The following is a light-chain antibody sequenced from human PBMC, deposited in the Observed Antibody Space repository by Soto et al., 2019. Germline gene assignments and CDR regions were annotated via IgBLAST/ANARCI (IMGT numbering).Light chain of an antibody. J-gene: IGKJ1*01. V-gene: IGKV4-1*01. CDR3: QQYYSPWT. CDR1: QSVLCSSNNKNY. Sequence: DIVMTQSPDSLAVSLGERATINCKSSQSVLCSSNNKNYLAWYQQKSGQPPKLLIYWASTRESGVPDRFSGSVSGTDFTLTISSLQAEDVAVYYCQQYYSPWTFGQGTKVEIK. CDR2: WAS.